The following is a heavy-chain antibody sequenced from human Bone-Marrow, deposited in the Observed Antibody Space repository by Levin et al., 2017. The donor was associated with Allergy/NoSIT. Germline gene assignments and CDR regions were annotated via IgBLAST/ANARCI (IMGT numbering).Heavy chain of an antibody. Sequence: SRTLSLTCTVSGDSISSYFWTWVRQSPGKGLQWIGNIYYSGTTNYNPSLKSRVTMSMDTSNNHFSLKLSSVTAADTAVYYCARVVVTAVVASDAFDLWDQGTMVLVSS. CDR1: GDSISSYF. J-gene: IGHJ3*01. D-gene: IGHD2-21*02. CDR3: ARVVVTAVVASDAFDL. V-gene: IGHV4-59*01. CDR2: IYYSGTT.